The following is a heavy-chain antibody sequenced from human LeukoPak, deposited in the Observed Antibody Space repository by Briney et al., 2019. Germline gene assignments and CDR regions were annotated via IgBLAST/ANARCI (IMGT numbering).Heavy chain of an antibody. J-gene: IGHJ6*03. CDR3: AGSIAAAYYYYYYMDV. Sequence: SVRVSCKASGGTFSSYAISWVRQAPGQGLEWMGRIIPIFGTANYAQKFQGRVTITTDESTSTAYMELSSLRSEDTAVYYCAGSIAAAYYYYYYMDVWGKGTTVTVSS. D-gene: IGHD6-13*01. CDR2: IIPIFGTA. V-gene: IGHV1-69*05. CDR1: GGTFSSYA.